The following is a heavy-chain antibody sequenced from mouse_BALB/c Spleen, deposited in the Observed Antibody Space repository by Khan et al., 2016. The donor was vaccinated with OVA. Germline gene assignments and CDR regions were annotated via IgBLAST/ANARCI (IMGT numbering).Heavy chain of an antibody. D-gene: IGHD2-3*01. CDR3: ARDGSRYNYAMDY. CDR1: GYSITSDYA. V-gene: IGHV3-2*02. J-gene: IGHJ4*01. Sequence: LQQSGPGLVKPSQSLSLTFTVTGYSITSDYAWNWIRQFPGNKLEWMGYISYSGSTNYNPSLKSRISITRDTSKNQFFLQLNSVTTEDTATYYCARDGSRYNYAMDYWGQGTSVTVSS. CDR2: ISYSGST.